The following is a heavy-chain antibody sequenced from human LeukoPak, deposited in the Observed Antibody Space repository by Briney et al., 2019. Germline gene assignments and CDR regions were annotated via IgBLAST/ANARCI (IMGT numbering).Heavy chain of an antibody. V-gene: IGHV3-15*01. CDR3: VTDANRILGARGTGY. Sequence: PGGSLRLSCAASGFTFNSYWMSWVRQAPGKGLEWVGLIKNKHEHQATDYAAPVRERFIITRDDSSSTLFLQMNSLKTEDTAVYYCVTDANRILGARGTGYWGQGILVTVSS. CDR2: IKNKHEHQAT. J-gene: IGHJ4*02. D-gene: IGHD1-26*01. CDR1: GFTFNSYW.